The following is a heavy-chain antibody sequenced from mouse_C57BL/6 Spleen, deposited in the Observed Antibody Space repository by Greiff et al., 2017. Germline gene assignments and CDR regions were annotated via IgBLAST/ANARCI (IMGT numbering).Heavy chain of an antibody. CDR3: AQISDYYGNIYAMHY. CDR1: GFSLSTSNLG. D-gene: IGHD1-1*01. J-gene: IGHJ4*01. CDR2: IWWNDDK. Sequence: QVTLKVSVPGILLPSQTLRLTSSFSGFSLSTSNLGIGWIRQPSGKGLEWLAHIWWNDDKYYNPSLKSRLTISKDTSNNQVFLKITSVDTADTATYYCAQISDYYGNIYAMHYRRQGNSVTVSS. V-gene: IGHV8-5*01.